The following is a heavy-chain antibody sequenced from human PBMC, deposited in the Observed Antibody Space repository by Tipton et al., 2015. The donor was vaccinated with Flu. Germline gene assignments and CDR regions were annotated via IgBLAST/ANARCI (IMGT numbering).Heavy chain of an antibody. Sequence: TPSLTCTVSGVSISSYYWSWVRQSPGKGLEWIGYIDKSGNTNYNPSLKSRVTIVLDTSKNQFSLKLTSVTAADTAVYYCARDSMVRGTIGPWGQGTLVTVSS. CDR3: ARDSMVRGTIGP. CDR1: GVSISSYY. J-gene: IGHJ5*02. V-gene: IGHV4-59*01. D-gene: IGHD3-10*01. CDR2: IDKSGNT.